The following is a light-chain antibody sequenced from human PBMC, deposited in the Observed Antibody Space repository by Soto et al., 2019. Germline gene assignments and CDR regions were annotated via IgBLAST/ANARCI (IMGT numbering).Light chain of an antibody. CDR3: SSYTSSSTVV. CDR2: EVS. V-gene: IGLV2-14*01. Sequence: QSVLTQPRSVSGSPGQSVTISCTGSSSDVGAYNYVSWYQQHPGKAPKLMIYEVSNRPSGVSNRFSGSKSGNTASLTISGLQAEDEADYYCSSYTSSSTVVFGGGTKLTVL. CDR1: SSDVGAYNY. J-gene: IGLJ2*01.